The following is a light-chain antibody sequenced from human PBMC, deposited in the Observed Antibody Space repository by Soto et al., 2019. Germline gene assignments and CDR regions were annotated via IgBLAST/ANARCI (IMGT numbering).Light chain of an antibody. Sequence: DFQMTQSPSSLSASVGDRVTITCRASQAISLFLAWYQQKPGRVPKLLIYGASTLQSGVPSRFSGSGSGTDFTLTISSLQPEDVATYYCQKYNGAPITFGQGTQVDIK. CDR2: GAS. J-gene: IGKJ1*01. CDR1: QAISLF. V-gene: IGKV1-27*01. CDR3: QKYNGAPIT.